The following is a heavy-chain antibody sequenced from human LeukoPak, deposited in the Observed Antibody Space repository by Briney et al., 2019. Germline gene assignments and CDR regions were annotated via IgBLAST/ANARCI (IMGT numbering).Heavy chain of an antibody. CDR2: VYTSGST. Sequence: SETLSLTCTVSGGSISSFSWSWIRQPAGKGLEWIGRVYTSGSTNYNPSLKSRVTMSVDTSKNQFSLKLTSAIAADTAVYYCARETGAALGYWGQGTLVTVSS. V-gene: IGHV4-4*07. J-gene: IGHJ4*02. D-gene: IGHD2-15*01. CDR1: GGSISSFS. CDR3: ARETGAALGY.